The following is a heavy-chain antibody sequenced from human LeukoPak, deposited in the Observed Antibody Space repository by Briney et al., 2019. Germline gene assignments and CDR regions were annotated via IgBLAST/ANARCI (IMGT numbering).Heavy chain of an antibody. CDR3: ARVGYSSGWYYFDY. V-gene: IGHV3-48*03. D-gene: IGHD6-19*01. CDR1: GFTFSSYE. Sequence: GGSLRLSCAASGFTFSSYEMNWVRQAPGKGLEWVSYISSSGSTIYYADAVKGRFTISRDNAKNSLYLQMNSLRAEDTAVYYCARVGYSSGWYYFDYWGQGTLVTVSS. CDR2: ISSSGSTI. J-gene: IGHJ4*02.